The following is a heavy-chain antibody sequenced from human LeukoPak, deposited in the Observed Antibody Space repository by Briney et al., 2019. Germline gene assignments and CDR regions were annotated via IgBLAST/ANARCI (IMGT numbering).Heavy chain of an antibody. CDR3: AKTKGYSYGYYFDY. Sequence: GGSLRLSCAASGFTFSSYWMSWVRQAPGKGLEWVANIKQDGSEKYYVDSVKGRFTISRDNSKNTLYLQMNSLRAEDTAVYYCAKTKGYSYGYYFDYWGQGTLVTVSS. CDR1: GFTFSSYW. CDR2: IKQDGSEK. D-gene: IGHD5-18*01. J-gene: IGHJ4*02. V-gene: IGHV3-7*01.